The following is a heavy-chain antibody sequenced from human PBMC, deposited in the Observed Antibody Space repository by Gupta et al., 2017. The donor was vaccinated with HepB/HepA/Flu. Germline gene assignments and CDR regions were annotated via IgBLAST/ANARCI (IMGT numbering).Heavy chain of an antibody. V-gene: IGHV1-46*01. Sequence: QVQLVQSGAEVKKPGASVKVSCKASGYTFTSYYMHWVRKAPGQGFDWLGIINPSGCSTSYAQKFQGRVTMTRDTSTSTVYMELSSLRSEDTAVYYLARDLTPMVRARCAFDIWGQGTMVTVSS. D-gene: IGHD3-10*01. J-gene: IGHJ3*02. CDR2: INPSGCST. CDR3: ARDLTPMVRARCAFDI. CDR1: GYTFTSYY.